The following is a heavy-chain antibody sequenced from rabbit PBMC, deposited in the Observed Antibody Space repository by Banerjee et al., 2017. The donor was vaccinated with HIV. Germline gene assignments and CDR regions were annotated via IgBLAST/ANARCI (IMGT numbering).Heavy chain of an antibody. J-gene: IGHJ4*01. CDR1: GFDFSSVS. V-gene: IGHV1S40*01. CDR3: ARSYSNSIAYWAL. CDR2: IYVGSSDNI. Sequence: QSLEESGGDLVKPGASLTLTCTASGFDFSSVSMCWVRQAPGKGLEWIGCIYVGSSDNIYYASWAKGRFTISKTSSTTVTLQTTSLTAADTATYFCARSYSNSIAYWALWGPGTLVTVS. D-gene: IGHD1-1*01.